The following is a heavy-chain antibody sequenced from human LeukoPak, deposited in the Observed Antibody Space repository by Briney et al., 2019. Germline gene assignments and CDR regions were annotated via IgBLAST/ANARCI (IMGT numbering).Heavy chain of an antibody. V-gene: IGHV3-48*03. CDR2: SSSSGKTS. CDR1: RFTFKNFE. Sequence: GGSLRLSCATSRFTFKNFELNWVRQAPGQGLEWLSYSSSSGKTSYYADSVKGRFTISRDNAKNSLYLQMNSLRVEDTAVYYCARSWNYYNRMAFYFDYWGQGTLVTVSS. CDR3: ARSWNYYNRMAFYFDY. J-gene: IGHJ4*02. D-gene: IGHD3-10*01.